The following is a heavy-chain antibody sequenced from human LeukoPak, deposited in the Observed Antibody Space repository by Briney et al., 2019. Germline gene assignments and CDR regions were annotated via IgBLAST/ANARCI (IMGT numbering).Heavy chain of an antibody. CDR2: ISGSGGST. CDR3: AKTSSGAPRITIFGVVPAPHY. Sequence: GGSLRLSCAASGFTFSSYAMSWVRQAPGKGLEWVSAISGSGGSTYYADSVKGRFTISRDNSKNTPYLQMNSLRAEDTAVYYCAKTSSGAPRITIFGVVPAPHYWGQGTLVTVSS. V-gene: IGHV3-23*01. CDR1: GFTFSSYA. D-gene: IGHD3-3*01. J-gene: IGHJ4*02.